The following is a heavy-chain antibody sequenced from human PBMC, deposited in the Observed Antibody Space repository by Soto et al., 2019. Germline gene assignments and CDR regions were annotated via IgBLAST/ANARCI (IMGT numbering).Heavy chain of an antibody. CDR1: GYSFTSYW. J-gene: IGHJ4*02. CDR3: ASTGTYYYDSSGYSPLDY. CDR2: IDPSDSYT. V-gene: IGHV5-10-1*01. D-gene: IGHD3-22*01. Sequence: ESLKISCKGSGYSFTSYWISWVRQMPGKGLEWMGRIDPSDSYTNYSPSFQGHVTISADKSISTAYLQWSSLKASDTAMYYCASTGTYYYDSSGYSPLDYWGQGTLVTVSS.